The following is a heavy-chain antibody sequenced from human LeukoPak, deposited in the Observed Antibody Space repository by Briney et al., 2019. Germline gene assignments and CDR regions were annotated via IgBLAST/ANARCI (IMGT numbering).Heavy chain of an antibody. V-gene: IGHV1-46*01. J-gene: IGHJ3*02. Sequence: ASVKVSCKASGYTFTSYYMHWVRQAPGQGLEWMGLINPTGGSTGYAQKFQGRVAMTRDMSTSTDYMELSSLRSEGTAIYYCARVVDDAFDIWGQGTMVTVSS. CDR3: ARVVDDAFDI. CDR1: GYTFTSYY. D-gene: IGHD3-10*01. CDR2: INPTGGST.